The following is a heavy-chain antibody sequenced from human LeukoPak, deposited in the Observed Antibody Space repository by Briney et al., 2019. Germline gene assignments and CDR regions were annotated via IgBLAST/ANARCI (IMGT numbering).Heavy chain of an antibody. Sequence: GGALRLSCAASGSTFSSYGMHWVRQAPGKGLEWVAFIRYDGSNKYYADSMKGRFTISRDNSKNTLYLQMNSLRAEDTAVYYCAKDPGGYVFDIWGQGTMVTVSS. V-gene: IGHV3-30*02. J-gene: IGHJ3*02. CDR3: AKDPGGYVFDI. CDR2: IRYDGSNK. D-gene: IGHD5-12*01. CDR1: GSTFSSYG.